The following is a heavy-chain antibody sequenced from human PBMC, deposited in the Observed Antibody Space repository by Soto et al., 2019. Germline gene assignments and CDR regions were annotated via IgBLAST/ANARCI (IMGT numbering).Heavy chain of an antibody. J-gene: IGHJ6*02. D-gene: IGHD3-3*01. Sequence: SETLSLTCAVSGYSISSGYYWGWIRQPPGKGLEWLGSIYHSGSTYYNPSLKSRVTISVDTSKNQFSLKLSSVTAADTAVYYCARDWGETYYDFWSGYSNRAIYYYYGMDVWGQGTTVT. CDR3: ARDWGETYYDFWSGYSNRAIYYYYGMDV. CDR2: IYHSGST. V-gene: IGHV4-38-2*02. CDR1: GYSISSGYY.